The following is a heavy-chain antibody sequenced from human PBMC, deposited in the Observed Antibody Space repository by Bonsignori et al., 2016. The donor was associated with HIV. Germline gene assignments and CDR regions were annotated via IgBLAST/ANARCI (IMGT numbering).Heavy chain of an antibody. CDR2: IYSGGDKT. J-gene: IGHJ4*02. V-gene: IGHV3-23*03. CDR3: AKDPNHYGDYFDC. Sequence: WIRQPPGKGLEWVSTIYSGGDKTFYADSVKGRFTISRDNSKSTLYLQMNSLRAEDTAFYYCAKDPNHYGDYFDCWGQGALVTVSS. D-gene: IGHD3-10*01.